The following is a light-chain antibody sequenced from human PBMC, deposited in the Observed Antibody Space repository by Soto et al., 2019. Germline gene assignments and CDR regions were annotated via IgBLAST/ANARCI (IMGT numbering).Light chain of an antibody. CDR3: QSYDSSLSGSYV. CDR2: GY. J-gene: IGLJ1*01. Sequence: QSVLTPPPSVSGAPGKRVTIYCTGSSSHIGPYYDVHWYQQLPGTAPKLLIYGYNRPSGFPDRFSGSKSGTSASLAITGLQAEDEADYYCQSYDSSLSGSYVFGTGTKLTVL. V-gene: IGLV1-40*01. CDR1: SSHIGPYYD.